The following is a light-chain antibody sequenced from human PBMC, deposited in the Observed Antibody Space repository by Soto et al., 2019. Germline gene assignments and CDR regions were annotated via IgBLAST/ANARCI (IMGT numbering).Light chain of an antibody. CDR1: QSVSRN. Sequence: EIVMTQSPATLSVSPGERATLSCRASQSVSRNLAWYQQKPGQAPRLVVYRPSTHATRIPARVSGSGSVTEFTLTISSLQSEDFAVYYFQQYNNWPLTFGPGTNVDIK. V-gene: IGKV3-15*01. J-gene: IGKJ3*01. CDR2: RPS. CDR3: QQYNNWPLT.